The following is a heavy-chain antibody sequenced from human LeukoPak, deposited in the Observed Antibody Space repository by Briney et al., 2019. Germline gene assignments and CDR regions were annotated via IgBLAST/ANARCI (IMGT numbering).Heavy chain of an antibody. J-gene: IGHJ4*02. CDR3: ARVGGWGYGSGSYYYFDY. D-gene: IGHD3-10*01. Sequence: SGTLSLTCAVSGGSISSSNWWSWVRQPPGKGLEWIGEIYHSGSTNCNPSLKSRVTISVDKSKNQFSLKLSSVTAADTAVYYCARVGGWGYGSGSYYYFDYWGQGTLVTVSS. V-gene: IGHV4-4*02. CDR1: GGSISSSNW. CDR2: IYHSGST.